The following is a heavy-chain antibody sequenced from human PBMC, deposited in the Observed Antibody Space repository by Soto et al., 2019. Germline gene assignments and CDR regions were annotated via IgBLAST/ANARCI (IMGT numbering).Heavy chain of an antibody. J-gene: IGHJ6*02. CDR1: GVSISSSNW. Sequence: SETLSLTCAVSGVSISSSNWWSWVRQPPGKGLEWIGEIYHSGSTNYNPSLKSRVTISVDKSKNQFSLKLSSVTAADTAVYYCARDHREVRGIINYYHYGMDVWGQGTTVTVSS. CDR2: IYHSGST. V-gene: IGHV4-4*02. D-gene: IGHD3-10*01. CDR3: ARDHREVRGIINYYHYGMDV.